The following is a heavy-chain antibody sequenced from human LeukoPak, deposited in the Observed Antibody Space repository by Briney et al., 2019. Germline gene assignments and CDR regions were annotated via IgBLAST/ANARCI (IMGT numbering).Heavy chain of an antibody. CDR2: INHSGST. Sequence: PSETLSLTCAVYGGSFSGYYWSWIRHPPGKGLEWIGEINHSGSTNYNPSLKSRVPISVDTSKNQFSLRLTSVTAADPAVIYCAGGSGFRITRVRGGPGRAFDIWGQGKMVTVSS. CDR1: GGSFSGYY. D-gene: IGHD3-10*01. J-gene: IGHJ3*02. V-gene: IGHV4-34*01. CDR3: AGGSGFRITRVRGGPGRAFDI.